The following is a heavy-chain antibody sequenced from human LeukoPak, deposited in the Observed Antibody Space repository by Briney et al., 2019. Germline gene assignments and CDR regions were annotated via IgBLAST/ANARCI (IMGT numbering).Heavy chain of an antibody. D-gene: IGHD2-2*01. Sequence: GGSLRLSCAASGFTFSNYAMNWVRQAPGKGLEWVSAISGSGVSTYSADSVKGRFTISRDNSKNTLYLQMNSLRAEDTAVYYCARGYCSSTSCYLPYYYYGMDVWGQGTTVTVSS. CDR2: ISGSGVST. CDR3: ARGYCSSTSCYLPYYYYGMDV. CDR1: GFTFSNYA. J-gene: IGHJ6*02. V-gene: IGHV3-23*01.